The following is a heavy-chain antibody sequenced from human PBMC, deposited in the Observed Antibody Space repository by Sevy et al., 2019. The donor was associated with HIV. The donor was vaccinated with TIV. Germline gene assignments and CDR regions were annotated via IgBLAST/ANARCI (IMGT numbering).Heavy chain of an antibody. CDR3: ARGAYCTNGVCYNDY. CDR2: ISSSSSYI. CDR1: GFTFSSYS. V-gene: IGHV3-21*01. D-gene: IGHD2-8*01. J-gene: IGHJ4*02. Sequence: WGSLRLSCAASGFTFSSYSMNWVRQAPGKGLEWVSSISSSSSYIYYADSVKGRFTISRDNAKNSLYLQMNSLRAEDTAVYYGARGAYCTNGVCYNDYWGQGTLVTVSS.